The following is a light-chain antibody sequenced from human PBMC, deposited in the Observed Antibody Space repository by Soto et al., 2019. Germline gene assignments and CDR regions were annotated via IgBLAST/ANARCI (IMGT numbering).Light chain of an antibody. CDR3: SSYTSSSTPGV. CDR2: DVS. J-gene: IGLJ2*01. Sequence: QSALTQPASVSGSPGQSITISCTGTSSDVGGYNYVSWYQQHPGKAPKLMIYDVSNRPSGVSNRFSGSKSGNTASLTISGLQAEDEADYYCSSYTSSSTPGVFGGGTKRPS. CDR1: SSDVGGYNY. V-gene: IGLV2-14*01.